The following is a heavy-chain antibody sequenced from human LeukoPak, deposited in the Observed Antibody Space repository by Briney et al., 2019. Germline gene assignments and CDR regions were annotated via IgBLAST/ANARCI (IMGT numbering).Heavy chain of an antibody. CDR2: INPNSGGT. CDR1: GYTFTGYY. J-gene: IGHJ6*03. D-gene: IGHD3-10*01. CDR3: ARQLLWFGDYYMDV. V-gene: IGHV1-2*02. Sequence: ASVKVSCKASGYTFTGYYMHWVRQAPGQGLELMGWINPNSGGTNYAQKFQGRVTMTRDTSISTAYMELSRLRSDDTAVYYCARQLLWFGDYYMDVWGKGTTVTVSS.